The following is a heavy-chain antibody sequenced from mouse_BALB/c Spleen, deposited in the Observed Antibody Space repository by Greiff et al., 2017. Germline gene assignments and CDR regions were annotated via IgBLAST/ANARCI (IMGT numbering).Heavy chain of an antibody. Sequence: VQLQQSGAELARPGASVKMSCKASGYTFTSYTMHWVKQRPGQGLEWIGYINPSSGYTNYNQKFKDKATLTADKSSSTAYMQLSSLTSEDSAVYYCARGGGYPYYFDYWGQGTTLTVSS. J-gene: IGHJ2*01. CDR2: INPSSGYT. CDR3: ARGGGYPYYFDY. D-gene: IGHD2-2*01. V-gene: IGHV1-4*01. CDR1: GYTFTSYT.